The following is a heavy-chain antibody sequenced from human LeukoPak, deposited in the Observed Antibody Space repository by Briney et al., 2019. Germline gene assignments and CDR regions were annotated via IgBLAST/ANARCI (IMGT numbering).Heavy chain of an antibody. Sequence: SETLSLTCTVSGYSISSGCYWGWIRQPPGKGLEWIGSIYHSGSTYYNPSLKSRVTISVDTSKNQFSLKLSSVTAADTAVYYCARIGRDWYFDLWGRGTLVTVSS. CDR2: IYHSGST. J-gene: IGHJ2*01. CDR1: GYSISSGCY. CDR3: ARIGRDWYFDL. V-gene: IGHV4-38-2*02. D-gene: IGHD1-14*01.